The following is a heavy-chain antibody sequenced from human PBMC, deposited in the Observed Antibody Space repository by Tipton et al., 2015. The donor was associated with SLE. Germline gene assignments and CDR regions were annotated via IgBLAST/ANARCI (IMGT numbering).Heavy chain of an antibody. CDR2: ISWNSGSI. CDR1: GFTFDDYA. CDR3: AKDEGIAAAGNFDY. V-gene: IGHV3-9*03. J-gene: IGHJ4*02. D-gene: IGHD6-13*01. Sequence: EASGFTFDDYAMHWVRQAPGKGLEWVSGISWNSGSIGYADSVKGRFTISRDNAKNSLYLQMNSQRAEDMALYYCAKDEGIAAAGNFDYWGQGTLVTVSS.